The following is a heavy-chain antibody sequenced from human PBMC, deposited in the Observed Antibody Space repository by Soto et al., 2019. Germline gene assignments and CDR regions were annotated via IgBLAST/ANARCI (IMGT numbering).Heavy chain of an antibody. CDR1: GFTFSSYG. V-gene: IGHV3-30*18. D-gene: IGHD1-26*01. Sequence: QVQLVESGGGVVQPGRSLRLSCVASGFTFSSYGMHWVRQAPGKGLEWVAIISYDGSNTYYADSVKGRFTISRDNSKNTLYLQMNSLRAEDTSVYYCAKEGGLSGSYYISSPYYFDYWGQGTLVTVSS. CDR3: AKEGGLSGSYYISSPYYFDY. J-gene: IGHJ4*02. CDR2: ISYDGSNT.